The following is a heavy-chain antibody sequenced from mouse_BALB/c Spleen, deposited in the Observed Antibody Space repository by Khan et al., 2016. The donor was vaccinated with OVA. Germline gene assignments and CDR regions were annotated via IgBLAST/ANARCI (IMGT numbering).Heavy chain of an antibody. J-gene: IGHJ2*01. V-gene: IGHV3-2*02. CDR2: ISYSGST. CDR1: GYSITSGYG. D-gene: IGHD1-2*01. CDR3: ARTARIKY. Sequence: EVELVESGPGLVKPSQSLSLTCTVTGYSITSGYGWNWIRQFPGNKLEWMGYISYSGSTNYNPSLKSRISITRDTSKNQFFLQLNSLTTEDPATYYCARTARIKYWCQGTTLTVSS.